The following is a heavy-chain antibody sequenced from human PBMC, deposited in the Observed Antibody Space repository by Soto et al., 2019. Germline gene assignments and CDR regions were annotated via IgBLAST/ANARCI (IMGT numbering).Heavy chain of an antibody. Sequence: GASVKVSCKASGYTFTSYAMHWVRQAPGQRLEWMGWINAGNGNTKYSQKFQGRVTITRDTSASTAYMELSSLRSGDTAVYYCAGLFGITMVRGVQDAFDIWGQGTMVTVSS. D-gene: IGHD3-10*01. CDR3: AGLFGITMVRGVQDAFDI. V-gene: IGHV1-3*01. J-gene: IGHJ3*02. CDR2: INAGNGNT. CDR1: GYTFTSYA.